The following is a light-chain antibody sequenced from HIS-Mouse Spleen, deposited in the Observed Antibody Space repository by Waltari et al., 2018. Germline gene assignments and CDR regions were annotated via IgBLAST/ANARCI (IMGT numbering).Light chain of an antibody. CDR3: AAWDDSLSGPV. J-gene: IGLJ3*02. CDR1: SSNIGSNY. V-gene: IGLV1-47*01. Sequence: QSVLTQPPSASGTPGQRVTISCSGSSSNIGSNYVYWYQQLPGTAPKLLIYRNNRRPSGVPGRFPGSKSGTSASLAISGLRSEDEADYYWAAWDDSLSGPVFGGGTKLTVL. CDR2: RNN.